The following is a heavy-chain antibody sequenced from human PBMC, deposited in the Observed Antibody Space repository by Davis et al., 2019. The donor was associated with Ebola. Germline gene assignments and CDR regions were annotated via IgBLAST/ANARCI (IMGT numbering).Heavy chain of an antibody. CDR1: GFTFSSYG. Sequence: GESLKISCAASGFTFSSYGMHWVRQAPGKGLEWVAVISYDGSNKYYADSVKGRFTISRDNSKNTLYLQMNSLRAEDTAVYYCASGVGYCSSTSCPDGYFDYWGQGTLVTVSS. D-gene: IGHD2-2*01. CDR3: ASGVGYCSSTSCPDGYFDY. J-gene: IGHJ4*02. V-gene: IGHV3-30*03. CDR2: ISYDGSNK.